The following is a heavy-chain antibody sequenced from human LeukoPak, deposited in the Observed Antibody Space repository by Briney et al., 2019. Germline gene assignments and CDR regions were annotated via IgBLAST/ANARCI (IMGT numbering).Heavy chain of an antibody. CDR1: GFTFSSFA. CDR2: ISYDGGNK. CDR3: ARDIVRHYYGSGSYGY. D-gene: IGHD3-10*01. Sequence: RSLRLSCAASGFTFSSFAMHWVRQAPGQGLDWVAHISYDGGNKYYADSVKGRFTISRDNSKNTLYLQMNSLRAEDTAVYYCARDIVRHYYGSGSYGYWGQGTLVTVSS. V-gene: IGHV3-30-3*01. J-gene: IGHJ4*02.